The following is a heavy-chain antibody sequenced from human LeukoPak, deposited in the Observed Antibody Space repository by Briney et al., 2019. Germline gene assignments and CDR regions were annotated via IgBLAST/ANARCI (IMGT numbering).Heavy chain of an antibody. Sequence: PGASVKVSCKASGYTFTSYAIHWVRQAPGQRLEWMGWINAGNGNTKYSQKFQGRVTMTTDTSTSTAYMELRSLRSDDTAVYYCARDPEELDYWGQGTLVTVSS. CDR1: GYTFTSYA. CDR2: INAGNGNT. CDR3: ARDPEELDY. D-gene: IGHD1-14*01. V-gene: IGHV1-3*01. J-gene: IGHJ4*02.